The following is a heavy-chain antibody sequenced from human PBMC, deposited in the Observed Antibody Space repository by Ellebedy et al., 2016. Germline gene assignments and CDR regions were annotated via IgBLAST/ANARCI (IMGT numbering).Heavy chain of an antibody. Sequence: ASVKVSCXAFGYTFSRFHVYWVRQAPGQGLEWMGVIHPSGGSTSYAQNFQGRVTMTTDTSTSTVYMDLISLTSADTAMYYCARGGVYSPNWYFDVWGRGTLVTVSS. J-gene: IGHJ2*01. CDR3: ARGGVYSPNWYFDV. V-gene: IGHV1-46*01. CDR2: IHPSGGST. D-gene: IGHD5/OR15-5a*01. CDR1: GYTFSRFH.